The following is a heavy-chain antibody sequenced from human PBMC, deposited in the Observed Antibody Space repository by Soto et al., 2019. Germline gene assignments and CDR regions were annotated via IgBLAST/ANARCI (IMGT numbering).Heavy chain of an antibody. CDR1: GYTFTSYA. J-gene: IGHJ6*02. CDR3: XXXXXPSGYYYYGMDV. D-gene: IGHD3-10*01. V-gene: IGHV1-3*01. CDR2: INAGNGNT. Sequence: QVQLVQSGAEVKKPGASVKVSCKASGYTFTSYAMHWVRQAPGQRLEWMGWINAGNGNTKYSQKFQGRVTITRDTSASTAYMELSSLRSEDTAVYXXXXXXXPSGYYYYGMDVWGQGTTVTVSS.